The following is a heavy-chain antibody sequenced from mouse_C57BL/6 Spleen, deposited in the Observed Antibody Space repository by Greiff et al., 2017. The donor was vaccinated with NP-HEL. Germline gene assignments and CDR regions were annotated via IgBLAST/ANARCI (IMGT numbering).Heavy chain of an antibody. J-gene: IGHJ1*03. CDR1: GFTFSDYY. CDR3: ARMIHYGSSYWYFDV. D-gene: IGHD1-1*01. V-gene: IGHV5-16*01. Sequence: DVQLVESEGGLVQPGSSMKLSCTASGFTFSDYYMAWVRQVPEKGLEWVANINYDGSSTYYLDSLKSRFIISRDNAKNILYLQMSSLKSEDTATYYCARMIHYGSSYWYFDVWGTGTTVTVSS. CDR2: INYDGSST.